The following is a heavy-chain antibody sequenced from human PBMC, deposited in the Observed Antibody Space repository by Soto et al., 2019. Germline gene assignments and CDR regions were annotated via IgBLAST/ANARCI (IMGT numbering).Heavy chain of an antibody. CDR1: GDSITSNDC. CDR2: LCYGGKT. Sequence: PSETLSLTCAVSGDSITSNDCWAWIRQPPGKGLEWIGSLCYGGKTYYEPSLKSGVTLSADTSTNQFSLKLTSVTAADTAVYYCARHRTYRNWYRSYFDYWGKGALVTVSS. D-gene: IGHD4-4*01. CDR3: ARHRTYRNWYRSYFDY. V-gene: IGHV4-39*01. J-gene: IGHJ4*02.